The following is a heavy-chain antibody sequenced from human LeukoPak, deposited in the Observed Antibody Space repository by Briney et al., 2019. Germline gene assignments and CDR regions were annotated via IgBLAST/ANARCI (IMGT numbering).Heavy chain of an antibody. Sequence: GGSLRLSCETSGFNFRGYGLHWARQTPSKGLQWLAFMEHDGTIKYFSDSVEGRFTISRDNSQNTLFLQLNSLRTEDTAVYYCATNSAYGSYLDSWGQGTLVTVSS. CDR1: GFNFRGYG. V-gene: IGHV3-30*02. J-gene: IGHJ4*02. CDR3: ATNSAYGSYLDS. D-gene: IGHD6-25*01. CDR2: MEHDGTIK.